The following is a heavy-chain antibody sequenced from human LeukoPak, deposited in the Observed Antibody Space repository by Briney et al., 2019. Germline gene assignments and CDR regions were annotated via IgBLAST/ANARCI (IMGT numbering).Heavy chain of an antibody. V-gene: IGHV4-59*08. CDR3: ARHRRGYSSAYFDY. Sequence: PSETLSLTCTISGGSVSDYYWSWIRQSPGKGLEWIGYIYHTGSTNYNPSLKSRVTISVDTSKNQFSLKLSSVTAADTAVYYCARHRRGYSSAYFDYWGQGTLVTVSS. CDR1: GGSVSDYY. CDR2: IYHTGST. J-gene: IGHJ4*02. D-gene: IGHD6-19*01.